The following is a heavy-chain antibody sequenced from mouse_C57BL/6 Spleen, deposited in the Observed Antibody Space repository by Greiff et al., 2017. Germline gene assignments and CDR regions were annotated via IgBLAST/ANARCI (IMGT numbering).Heavy chain of an antibody. D-gene: IGHD2-4*01. Sequence: DVMLVESGGGLVQPGGSLSLSCAASGFTFTDYYMSWVRQPPGKALEWLGFIRNKANGYTTEYSASVKGRFTISRDNSQSILYLQMNALRAEDSATYYCARYNDYEDFAYWGQGTLVTVSA. CDR1: GFTFTDYY. V-gene: IGHV7-3*01. CDR2: IRNKANGYTT. J-gene: IGHJ3*01. CDR3: ARYNDYEDFAY.